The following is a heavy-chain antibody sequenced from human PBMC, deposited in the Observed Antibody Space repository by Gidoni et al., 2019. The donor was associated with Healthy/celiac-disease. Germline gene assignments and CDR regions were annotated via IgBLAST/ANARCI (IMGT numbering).Heavy chain of an antibody. J-gene: IGHJ4*02. Sequence: EVQLVESGGGLVKPGGSLRLSCAASGFTFSSYSMNWVRQAPGKGLEWVSSISSSSSYIYYADSVKGRFTISRDNAKNSLYLQMNSLRAEDTAVYYCATVQGGHPQWLLGYWGQGTLVTVSS. CDR2: ISSSSSYI. CDR1: GFTFSSYS. CDR3: ATVQGGHPQWLLGY. V-gene: IGHV3-21*01. D-gene: IGHD6-19*01.